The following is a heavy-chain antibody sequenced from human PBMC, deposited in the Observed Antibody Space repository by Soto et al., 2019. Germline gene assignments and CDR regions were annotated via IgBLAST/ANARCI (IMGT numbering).Heavy chain of an antibody. D-gene: IGHD5-18*01. CDR2: MNLGSGDT. Sequence: QVQLVQSGAEVKKPGASVKVSCKASGYTFTNNAVSWVRQATGQGLEWMGWMNLGSGDTGYAQKFQGRVTMTRDIAMATAYMELNSLTSEDTAIYYCARMESFGSLIWFDPWGQGTLVTVSS. V-gene: IGHV1-8*02. CDR3: ARMESFGSLIWFDP. CDR1: GYTFTNNA. J-gene: IGHJ5*02.